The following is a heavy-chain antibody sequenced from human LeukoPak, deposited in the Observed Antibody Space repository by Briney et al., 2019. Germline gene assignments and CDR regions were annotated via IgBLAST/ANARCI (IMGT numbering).Heavy chain of an antibody. Sequence: SETLSLTCTVSGGSISSYYWSWIRQPPGKGLEWIGYIYYRGSTNYNPSLKSRVTISVDTSKNQFSLKLSSVTAADTAVYYCARVKGDILTGYWLQFDPWGQGTLVTVSS. CDR3: ARVKGDILTGYWLQFDP. CDR1: GGSISSYY. CDR2: IYYRGST. J-gene: IGHJ5*02. V-gene: IGHV4-59*01. D-gene: IGHD3-9*01.